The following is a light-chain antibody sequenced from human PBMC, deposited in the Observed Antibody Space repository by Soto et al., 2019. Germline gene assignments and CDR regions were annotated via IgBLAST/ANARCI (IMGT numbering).Light chain of an antibody. CDR2: DVS. J-gene: IGLJ1*01. Sequence: QSALTQPRSVSGSPGQSVTISCTGTSSDVGVYDYVSWYQQHPGKAPRVLIFDVSERPSGVPDRFSGSKSGDTASLTISARQAEDEADYYCCSYAGSYTYVFGSGTKLTVL. CDR3: CSYAGSYTYV. CDR1: SSDVGVYDY. V-gene: IGLV2-11*01.